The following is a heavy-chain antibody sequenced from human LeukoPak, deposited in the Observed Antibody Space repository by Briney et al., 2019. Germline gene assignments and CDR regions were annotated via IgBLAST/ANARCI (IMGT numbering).Heavy chain of an antibody. J-gene: IGHJ4*02. CDR1: GFTFSSYS. CDR2: ISSSSSYI. CDR3: ARDSSQYYYDSSGSGVDY. D-gene: IGHD3-22*01. Sequence: PGGSLRLSCAASGFTFSSYSMNWVRQAPGKGLEWVSSISSSSSYIYYADSVKGRFTISRDNAKNSLYLQMNSLRAEDTAVYYCARDSSQYYYDSSGSGVDYWGQGTLVTVSS. V-gene: IGHV3-21*01.